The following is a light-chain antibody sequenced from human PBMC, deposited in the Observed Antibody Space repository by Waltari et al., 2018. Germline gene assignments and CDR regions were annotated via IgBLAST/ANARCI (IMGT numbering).Light chain of an antibody. CDR2: STT. Sequence: QTVVTQEPSLTVSPGGAVPLTCASSAGPITSGNYPNCLQQKLGQVPRSLIHSTTNRHSWTPARFSGSLLGGKAALTLSGVQPEDEAEYYCLLYDGSDQVFGGGTKLTVL. CDR1: AGPITSGNY. J-gene: IGLJ3*02. CDR3: LLYDGSDQV. V-gene: IGLV7-43*01.